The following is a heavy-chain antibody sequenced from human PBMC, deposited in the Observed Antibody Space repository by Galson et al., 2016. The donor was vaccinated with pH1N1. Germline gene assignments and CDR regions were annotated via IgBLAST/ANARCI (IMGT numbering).Heavy chain of an antibody. J-gene: IGHJ4*02. D-gene: IGHD1-26*01. V-gene: IGHV1-46*03. CDR3: ARDLGRLRDN. CDR1: GYTFTNYY. CDR2: IDPSGGGT. Sequence: QSGAEVKKPGASVKVSCKASGYTFTNYYFHWVRQAPGQGLDWMGVIDPSGGGTTYSQKFQSRVTMTRDTSTNTVYMELSSLKSDDTAVYYCARDLGRLRDNWGQGTLVTVSS.